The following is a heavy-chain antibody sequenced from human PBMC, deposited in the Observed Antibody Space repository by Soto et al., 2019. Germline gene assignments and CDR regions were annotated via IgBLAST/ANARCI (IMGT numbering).Heavy chain of an antibody. V-gene: IGHV1-3*01. J-gene: IGHJ5*02. CDR2: INAGNGNT. CDR1: GYTFTSYA. CDR3: ARDSYFFYGSGSPTAYYWFDP. Sequence: ASVKVSCKASGYTFTSYAMHWVRQAPGQRLEWMGWINAGNGNTKYSQKFQGRVTITRDTSASTAYMELSSLRSEDTAVYYCARDSYFFYGSGSPTAYYWFDPWGQGTLVNVSS. D-gene: IGHD3-10*01.